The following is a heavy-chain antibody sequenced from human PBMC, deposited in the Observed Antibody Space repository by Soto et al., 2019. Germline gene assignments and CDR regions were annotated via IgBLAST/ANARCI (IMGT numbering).Heavy chain of an antibody. J-gene: IGHJ6*02. Sequence: PSETLSLTCTVSGGSISSSNYYWAWIRQSPGKGLEWIASIYYSGSTYYNPSLKSRVTISADTSKNQFSLKLSSVTAADTAVYYCARGPRGYVYYHGMDVWGQGTTVTVSS. CDR3: ARGPRGYVYYHGMDV. V-gene: IGHV4-39*07. CDR2: IYYSGST. CDR1: GGSISSSNYY. D-gene: IGHD3-16*01.